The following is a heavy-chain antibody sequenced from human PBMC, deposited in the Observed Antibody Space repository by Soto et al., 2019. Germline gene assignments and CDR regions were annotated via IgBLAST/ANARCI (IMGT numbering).Heavy chain of an antibody. CDR1: RFTFSTYD. D-gene: IGHD3-16*02. CDR3: ARIQRLSTSYFDY. CDR2: ISSSSTTI. V-gene: IGHV3-48*01. J-gene: IGHJ4*02. Sequence: EVQLVESGGGLVQPGGSLRLSCAASRFTFSTYDMHWVRQAPGQGLEWVSYISSSSTTIYYADSVKGRFTVSRDNAKNSLYLQINSLRVEDTAVYYCARIQRLSTSYFDYWGQGSLVTVSS.